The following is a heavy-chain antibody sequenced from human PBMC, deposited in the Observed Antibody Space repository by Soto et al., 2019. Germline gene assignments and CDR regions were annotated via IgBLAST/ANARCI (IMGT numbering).Heavy chain of an antibody. Sequence: AGSRRLSCAASGFSFVNYAMNWVRQPPGKGLEWVSGLRGSGTSTYYADSVKGRFTISRDNSRDTLFLQMNSLTADDTAVYYCAKATTNGGWFNPFDSWGQGALVTVSS. CDR3: AKATTNGGWFNPFDS. CDR2: LRGSGTST. V-gene: IGHV3-23*01. J-gene: IGHJ4*02. D-gene: IGHD6-19*01. CDR1: GFSFVNYA.